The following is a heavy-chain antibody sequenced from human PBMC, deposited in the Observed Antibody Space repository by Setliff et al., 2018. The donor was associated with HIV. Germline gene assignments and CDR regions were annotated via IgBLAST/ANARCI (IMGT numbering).Heavy chain of an antibody. CDR3: ARGRPDDSVGFGY. J-gene: IGHJ4*02. CDR2: IYYSGST. Sequence: SETLSLTCTVSGGSISSYYWSWIRQPPGKGLECIGYIYYSGSTNYNPSLKSRVTISVDTSKNQFSLKLTSVTAADTAVYYCARGRPDDSVGFGYWGQGPLVTVSS. V-gene: IGHV4-59*01. D-gene: IGHD3-22*01. CDR1: GGSISSYY.